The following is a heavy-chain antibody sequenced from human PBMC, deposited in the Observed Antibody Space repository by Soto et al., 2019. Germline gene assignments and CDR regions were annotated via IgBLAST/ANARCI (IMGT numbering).Heavy chain of an antibody. V-gene: IGHV4-34*01. D-gene: IGHD2-2*01. J-gene: IGHJ1*01. CDR2: INHGGTDT. Sequence: SETLSLTCAVYGGSFTSHYWNWVRQTPEKGLEWIGDINHGGTDTNYNPSLKSRVTISQDRSKNQFSLQLTSVTAADTAVYYCARSGYCSSVSCVGKFQNWGQGTPVTVSS. CDR3: ARSGYCSSVSCVGKFQN. CDR1: GGSFTSHY.